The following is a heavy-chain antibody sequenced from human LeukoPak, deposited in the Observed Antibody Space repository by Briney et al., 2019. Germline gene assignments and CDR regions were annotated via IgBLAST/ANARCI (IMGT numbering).Heavy chain of an antibody. CDR2: MNPNSGNT. J-gene: IGHJ4*02. CDR1: GYTFTSYD. V-gene: IGHV1-8*01. CDR3: ARGEAVAALTRLPN. Sequence: ASVKVSCKASGYTFTSYDINWVRQATGQGLEWMGWMNPNSGNTGYAQKFRGRVTMTRNTSISTAYMELSSLRSEDTAVYYCARGEAVAALTRLPNWGQGTLVTVSS. D-gene: IGHD6-19*01.